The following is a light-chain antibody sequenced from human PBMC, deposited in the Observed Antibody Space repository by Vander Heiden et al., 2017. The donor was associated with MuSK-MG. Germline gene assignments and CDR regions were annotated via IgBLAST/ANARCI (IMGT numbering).Light chain of an antibody. Sequence: QSVLTQPLSASGTPGHRLTISCSGTISNIGDNTEHWYQLVPGTAQPLLIVIYNHRPSAVPDRFSFSSSGTSTSLAMTRRQSEDEAEDDYSTWAASINGSLVFGGGTKLTVL. CDR3: STWAASINGSLV. CDR2: IYN. J-gene: IGLJ3*02. V-gene: IGLV1-44*01. CDR1: ISNIGDNT.